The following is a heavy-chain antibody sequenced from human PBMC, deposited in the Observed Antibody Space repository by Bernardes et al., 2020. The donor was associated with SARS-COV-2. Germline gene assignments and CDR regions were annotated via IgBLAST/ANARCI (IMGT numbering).Heavy chain of an antibody. D-gene: IGHD4-17*01. CDR1: GGSINSGAYY. J-gene: IGHJ5*02. Sequence: SETLSLTCTVSGGSINSGAYYWTWIRQQPGKGLEWIGHIYYSGRTFYNPSLQSRVTMSIDNSKKYFFLDLKSVTAADTATYFCARGAQGVREITSTVRFDPWGLGTLVTVSS. CDR3: ARGAQGVREITSTVRFDP. CDR2: IYYSGRT. V-gene: IGHV4-31*03.